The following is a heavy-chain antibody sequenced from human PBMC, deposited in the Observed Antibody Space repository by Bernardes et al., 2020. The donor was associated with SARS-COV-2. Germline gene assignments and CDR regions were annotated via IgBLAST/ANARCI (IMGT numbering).Heavy chain of an antibody. J-gene: IGHJ4*02. V-gene: IGHV3-7*01. CDR3: AREYDAGDKIDS. CDR2: IKEDGSET. Sequence: GGSLRLSCAASGFSYSDCCMHWVRQAPGKGPEWVARIKEDGSETYYLDAVKGRFTISRDNARNPLFLQMNSLRTDDTAMYYCAREYDAGDKIDSWGQGTLVTVSS. D-gene: IGHD3-16*01. CDR1: GFSYSDCC.